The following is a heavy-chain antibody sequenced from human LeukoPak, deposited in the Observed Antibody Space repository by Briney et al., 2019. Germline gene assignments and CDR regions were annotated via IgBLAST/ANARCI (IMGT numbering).Heavy chain of an antibody. CDR3: ARDYYDSSGYSFDI. CDR1: GGSISSYY. CDR2: IYTSGST. D-gene: IGHD3-22*01. Sequence: SETLSLTCTVSGGSISSYYWSWIRQPAGKGLEWIGRIYTSGSTNYNPSLKSRVTMSVDTSKNQFSLKLSSVTAADTAVYYCARDYYDSSGYSFDIWGQGTTVTVSS. J-gene: IGHJ3*02. V-gene: IGHV4-4*07.